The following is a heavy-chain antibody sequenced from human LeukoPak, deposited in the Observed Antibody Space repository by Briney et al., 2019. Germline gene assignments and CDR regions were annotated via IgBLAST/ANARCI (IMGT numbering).Heavy chain of an antibody. V-gene: IGHV3-72*01. D-gene: IGHD3-22*01. CDR3: ARDGAEGDNSAFDI. J-gene: IGHJ3*02. CDR2: TRNKARGYNT. CDR1: GVTLSDHH. Sequence: GGSLRLSCAASGVTLSDHHMDWVRQAPGKGLEWVGRTRNKARGYNTEYAASVKGRFTISRDDSKTLVYLQMNSLKTEDTAVYFCARDGAEGDNSAFDIWGQGTVVTVSS.